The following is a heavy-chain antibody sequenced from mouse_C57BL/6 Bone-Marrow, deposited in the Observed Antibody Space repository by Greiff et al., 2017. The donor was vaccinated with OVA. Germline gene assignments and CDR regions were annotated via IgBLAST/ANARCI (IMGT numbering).Heavy chain of an antibody. V-gene: IGHV1-55*01. D-gene: IGHD1-1*01. CDR2: IYPGSGST. J-gene: IGHJ3*01. Sequence: VQLQQPGAELVKPGASVKMSCKASGYTFTSYWITWVKQRPGQGLEWIGDIYPGSGSTNYNEKFKSKATLTVDTSSSTAYMQRSSLTSEDSAVYYCARWLLRYPWFAYWGQGTLVTVSA. CDR1: GYTFTSYW. CDR3: ARWLLRYPWFAY.